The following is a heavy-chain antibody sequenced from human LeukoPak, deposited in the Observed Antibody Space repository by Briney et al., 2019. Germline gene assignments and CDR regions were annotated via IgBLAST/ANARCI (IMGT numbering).Heavy chain of an antibody. CDR2: INHSGST. CDR3: ARRIDGMDV. V-gene: IGHV4-34*01. D-gene: IGHD3-16*02. J-gene: IGHJ6*02. Sequence: SETLSLTCAVYGGSFSGCYWSWIRQPPGKGLEWIGEINHSGSTNYNPSLKSRVTISVDTSKNQFSLKLSSVTAADTAVYYCARRIDGMDVWGQGTTVTVSS. CDR1: GGSFSGCY.